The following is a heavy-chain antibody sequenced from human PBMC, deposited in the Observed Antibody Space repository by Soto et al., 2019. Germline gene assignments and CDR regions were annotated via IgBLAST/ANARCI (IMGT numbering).Heavy chain of an antibody. V-gene: IGHV1-18*01. D-gene: IGHD3-9*01. CDR3: GSADFDILPGPNNWFDP. J-gene: IGHJ5*02. CDR1: GYTLTSYG. Sequence: GASVKVSCKASGYTLTSYGISWVRQAPGQGLEWMGWISAYNGNTNYAQKLQGRVTMTTDTSTSTAYMELRSLRSHETDVYYCGSADFDILPGPNNWFDPWCQGTLVTVSS. CDR2: ISAYNGNT.